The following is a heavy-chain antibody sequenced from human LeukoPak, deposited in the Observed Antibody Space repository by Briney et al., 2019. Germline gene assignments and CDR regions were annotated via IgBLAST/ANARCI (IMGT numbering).Heavy chain of an antibody. D-gene: IGHD3-22*01. J-gene: IGHJ3*01. CDR2: IDADGSSA. Sequence: GGSLRLSCAASGITFNYYWMHWVRQAPGKGLVWVSRIDADGSSASYADSVKGRFTISRDNAKNTLYLQMNSLKTEDTAVYYCITVSEVVIATLPGNVWGQGTTVTVSS. CDR1: GITFNYYW. CDR3: ITVSEVVIATLPGNV. V-gene: IGHV3-74*01.